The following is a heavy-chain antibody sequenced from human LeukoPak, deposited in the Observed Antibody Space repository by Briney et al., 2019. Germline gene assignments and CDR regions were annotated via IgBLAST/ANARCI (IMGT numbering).Heavy chain of an antibody. J-gene: IGHJ5*02. D-gene: IGHD6-6*01. CDR2: INHSGST. CDR3: ARGRTYRSSSWFDP. CDR1: GGSFSGYY. V-gene: IGHV4-34*01. Sequence: SETLSLTCAVYGGSFSGYYWSWIRQPPGKGLEWIGEINHSGSTNYNPSLKSRVTISVDTSKNQFSLKLSSVTAADTAVYYCARGRTYRSSSWFDPWGQGTLVTVSS.